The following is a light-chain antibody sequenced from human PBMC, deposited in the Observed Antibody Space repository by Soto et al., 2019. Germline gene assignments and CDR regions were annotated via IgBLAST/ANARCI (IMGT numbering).Light chain of an antibody. J-gene: IGKJ1*01. V-gene: IGKV1-39*01. Sequence: DIQLTQSPSSLSASVGDRVTITCRASQGISNYLNWYQQKPGKAPKLLISSASSLQSAVPSRFSGSGSGTDFTLTITSLQPEDFATYYCQQSYSTPWTFGQGTTVDIK. CDR1: QGISNY. CDR3: QQSYSTPWT. CDR2: SAS.